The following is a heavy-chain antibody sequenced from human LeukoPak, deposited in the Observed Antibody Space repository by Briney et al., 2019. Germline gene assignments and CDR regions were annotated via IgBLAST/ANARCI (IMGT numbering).Heavy chain of an antibody. V-gene: IGHV3-15*01. Sequence: GGSLRLSCVASGFNFNNAWMSWVRQAPGKGLEWIGRIKTKTDGETTAYAAPVKGRFTISRDDSKNTLYLQMNSLKTEDTAVYYCTTDEGVDTAIGIWGQGTLVTVSS. J-gene: IGHJ4*02. CDR3: TTDEGVDTAIGI. CDR1: GFNFNNAW. D-gene: IGHD5-18*01. CDR2: IKTKTDGETT.